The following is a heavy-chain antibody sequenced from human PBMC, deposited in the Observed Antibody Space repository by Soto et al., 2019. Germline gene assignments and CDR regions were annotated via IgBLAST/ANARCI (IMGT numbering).Heavy chain of an antibody. Sequence: SETLSLTCIVSNGSISSRSSYWGWIRQTPGKGLEWIGSIYYSGSTNYNPSLKSRVTISVDTSKNQFSLKLSSVTAADTAVYYCARARIAAAGIGWFDPWGQGTLVTVSS. CDR3: ARARIAAAGIGWFDP. CDR1: NGSISSRSSY. V-gene: IGHV4-39*07. CDR2: IYYSGST. J-gene: IGHJ5*02. D-gene: IGHD6-13*01.